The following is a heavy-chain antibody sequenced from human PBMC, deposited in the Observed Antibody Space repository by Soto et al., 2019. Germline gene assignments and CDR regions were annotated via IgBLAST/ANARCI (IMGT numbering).Heavy chain of an antibody. CDR2: IYYTGNT. V-gene: IGHV4-39*01. Sequence: PSETLSLTCTVSGGSISSSTYYWGWIRQPPGKGLEWIGSIYYTGNTYYSPSLQSRVTISVDTSKNQFSLKLSSVTAADTAIYYCARHVRAGYCRYTTCPLGFFDFWGQGALVT. J-gene: IGHJ4*02. CDR1: GGSISSSTYY. D-gene: IGHD2-2*03. CDR3: ARHVRAGYCRYTTCPLGFFDF.